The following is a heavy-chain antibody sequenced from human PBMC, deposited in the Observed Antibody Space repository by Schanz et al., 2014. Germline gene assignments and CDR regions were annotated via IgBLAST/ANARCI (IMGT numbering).Heavy chain of an antibody. CDR2: ISSSGGST. CDR1: GFTFSSCA. J-gene: IGHJ5*02. V-gene: IGHV3-23*04. CDR3: AKELYSGSHYGWFDP. D-gene: IGHD1-26*01. Sequence: EVQLVESGGGLVQPGGSLRLSCAASGFTFSSCAMSWVRQAPGKGLEWVSAISSSGGSTYYADSVKGRFTISRDNSNHTLYLQMNSLRADDTAVYYCAKELYSGSHYGWFDPWGQGTLVTVSS.